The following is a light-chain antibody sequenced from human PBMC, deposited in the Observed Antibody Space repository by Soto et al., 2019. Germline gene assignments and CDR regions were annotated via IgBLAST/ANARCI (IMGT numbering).Light chain of an antibody. CDR2: STS. CDR1: QSLSVSY. CDR3: HQFGDSPQT. J-gene: IGKJ1*01. Sequence: EIVLTQSPGTLSLSPGDRATLSCRASQSLSVSYIAWYQQKPGQAPRLLIYSTSTRAAGIPDRFTGRGSGTHFTLAISRLEPEDLAVYYCHQFGDSPQTFGQGTKVDIK. V-gene: IGKV3-20*01.